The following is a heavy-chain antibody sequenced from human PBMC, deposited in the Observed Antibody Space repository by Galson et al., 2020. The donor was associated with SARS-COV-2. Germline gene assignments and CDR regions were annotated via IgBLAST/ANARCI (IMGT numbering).Heavy chain of an antibody. CDR2: IFFDGSEK. V-gene: IGHV3-33*01. Sequence: SLKISCAASGFTFSDHAMHWVRQAPGKGLEWVAQIFFDGSEKYYGDSVRGRFTISRDSSKNTVYLQMNNLRVDDTAVYYCARDGQSGRGWAFDYWGQGTLLTVSS. CDR1: GFTFSDHA. CDR3: ARDGQSGRGWAFDY. J-gene: IGHJ4*02. D-gene: IGHD6-19*01.